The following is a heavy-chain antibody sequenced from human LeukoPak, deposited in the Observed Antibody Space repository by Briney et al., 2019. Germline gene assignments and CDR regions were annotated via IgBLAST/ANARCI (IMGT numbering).Heavy chain of an antibody. V-gene: IGHV3-7*01. CDR2: IKQDGSEK. Sequence: GGSLRLSCAASGFAFSSYWMSWVRQAPGKGLEWGANIKQDGSEKYYVDSVKGRFTISRDNAKNSLYLQMNSLRAEDTAAYYCAREQPFFYDSSGYYYAYWGQGTLVTVSS. D-gene: IGHD3-22*01. CDR1: GFAFSSYW. CDR3: AREQPFFYDSSGYYYAY. J-gene: IGHJ4*02.